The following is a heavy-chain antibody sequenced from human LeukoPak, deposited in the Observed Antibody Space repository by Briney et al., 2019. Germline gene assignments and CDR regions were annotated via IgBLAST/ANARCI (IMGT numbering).Heavy chain of an antibody. J-gene: IGHJ4*02. CDR3: ARRGDGYNPFDY. V-gene: IGHV4-59*08. CDR2: IYYSGST. Sequence: PSDTLSLTCTDSGGFISSYYWSWIRQPPGKGLKWIGYIYYSGSTNYNPSLKSRVTISVDTSKNQFSLKLSSVTAADTAVYYCARRGDGYNPFDYWGQGTLVTVSS. CDR1: GGFISSYY. D-gene: IGHD5-24*01.